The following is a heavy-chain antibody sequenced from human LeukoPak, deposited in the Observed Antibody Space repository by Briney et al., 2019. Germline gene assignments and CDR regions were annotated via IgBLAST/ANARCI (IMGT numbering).Heavy chain of an antibody. Sequence: GGSLRLSCAASGFTFSSYAVSWVRQAPGKGLEWLSAISATGGSTYYADSVKGRFTISRDNSKNTLYLQMNSLRAEDTAVYYCARAIEMATMWGAFDIWGQGTMVTVSS. V-gene: IGHV3-23*01. J-gene: IGHJ3*02. CDR2: ISATGGST. D-gene: IGHD5-24*01. CDR1: GFTFSSYA. CDR3: ARAIEMATMWGAFDI.